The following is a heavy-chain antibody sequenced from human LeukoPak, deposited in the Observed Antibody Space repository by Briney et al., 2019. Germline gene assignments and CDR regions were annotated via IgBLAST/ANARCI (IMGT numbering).Heavy chain of an antibody. CDR3: AKDYYGGNSGPFDY. D-gene: IGHD4-23*01. V-gene: IGHV3-30*18. CDR1: GFTFSNYG. J-gene: IGHJ4*02. CDR2: ISYDGSNK. Sequence: GGSLRPSCAASGFTFSNYGMHWVRQAPGKGLEWVAVISYDGSNKYYADSVKGRFTISRDNSENTLYLQMNSLRAEDTAVYYCAKDYYGGNSGPFDYWGQGTLVTVSS.